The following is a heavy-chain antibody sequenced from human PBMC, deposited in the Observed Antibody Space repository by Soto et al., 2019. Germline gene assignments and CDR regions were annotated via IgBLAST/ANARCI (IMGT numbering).Heavy chain of an antibody. D-gene: IGHD1-26*01. CDR1: GASFIGYS. J-gene: IGHJ4*02. V-gene: IGHV4-34*01. CDR3: ARVGANPSDY. Sequence: VQLQQWGAGLLKPSETLSLTCAVHGASFIGYSWSWIRQPPGKGLEWIGDIEHSGSTNYNSSLRSRVTISLDTSKNHFSLKLNSVTAADTAVYYCARVGANPSDYWGQGTLVTVSS. CDR2: IEHSGST.